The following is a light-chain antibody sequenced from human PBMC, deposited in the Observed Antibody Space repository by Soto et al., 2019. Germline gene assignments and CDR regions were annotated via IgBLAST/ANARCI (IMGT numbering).Light chain of an antibody. CDR2: DVA. CDR3: VSYTSSTTYV. J-gene: IGLJ1*01. V-gene: IGLV2-14*03. CDR1: SSDVGGSNF. Sequence: QSVLTQPASVSXSPGQSITISCTGTSSDVGGSNFVSWYQQHPGKPPKLIIYDVANRPSGVSNRFSGSKSGSTASLIISRLQTEDEADYYCVSYTSSTTYVFGTGTKLTVL.